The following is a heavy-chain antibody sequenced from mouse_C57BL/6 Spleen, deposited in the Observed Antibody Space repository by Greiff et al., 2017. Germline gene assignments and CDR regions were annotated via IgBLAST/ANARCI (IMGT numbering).Heavy chain of an antibody. V-gene: IGHV1-55*01. CDR2: IYPGSGST. J-gene: IGHJ4*01. Sequence: VQLQQPGAELVKPGASVKMSCKASGYTFTSYWITWVKQRPGLGLEWIGGIYPGSGSTNYNEKFKSKATLTVDTSSSTAYMQLSSLTSEDSAVYYCARKGLRAMDYWGQGTSGTVSS. CDR1: GYTFTSYW. CDR3: ARKGLRAMDY. D-gene: IGHD3-3*01.